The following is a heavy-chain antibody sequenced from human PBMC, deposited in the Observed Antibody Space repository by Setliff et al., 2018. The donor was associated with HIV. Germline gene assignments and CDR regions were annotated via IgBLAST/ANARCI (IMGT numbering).Heavy chain of an antibody. CDR2: IYYSGST. D-gene: IGHD3-22*01. V-gene: IGHV4-39*01. CDR1: GGSIRSSTYY. Sequence: SETLSLTCTVSGGSIRSSTYYWGWISQPPGKGLEWIGSIYYSGSTYYNPSLNSRVTISVDTPKNQFSLRLSSVTAADTAVYYCARRGDYYYDSSGAGGAFDIWGQGTMVTVSS. J-gene: IGHJ3*02. CDR3: ARRGDYYYDSSGAGGAFDI.